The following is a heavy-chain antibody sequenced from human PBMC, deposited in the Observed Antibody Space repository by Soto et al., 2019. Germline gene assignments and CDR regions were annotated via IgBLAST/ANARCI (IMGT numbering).Heavy chain of an antibody. V-gene: IGHV4-34*01. J-gene: IGHJ4*02. D-gene: IGHD2-8*02. Sequence: QVQLQQWGAGLLKPSETLSLTCAVYGGSFSGYYWTWIRQPPGPGLEWIGEINHSGSTDYNPSLKSRLTISVDTSKNQFSLTLTSVTSAYTAVNYCARDKITGLFDYWGQGTLVTVSS. CDR1: GGSFSGYY. CDR2: INHSGST. CDR3: ARDKITGLFDY.